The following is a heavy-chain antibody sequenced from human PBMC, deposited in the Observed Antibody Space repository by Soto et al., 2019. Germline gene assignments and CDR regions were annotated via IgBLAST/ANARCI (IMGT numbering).Heavy chain of an antibody. J-gene: IGHJ4*02. V-gene: IGHV3-33*01. CDR1: GFTFNNYA. CDR3: ARDSGRCHASGWFFAY. CDR2: VWYDRSNK. D-gene: IGHD3-10*01. Sequence: QVQLVESGGGVVQPGGSLRLSCAASGFTFNNYAMHWVRQAPGKGLEWVAVVWYDRSNKYYADSVRGRLTNSRDTSKNTAYLQMDSLRAEDTAIYYCARDSGRCHASGWFFAYWGQGTLVTVSS.